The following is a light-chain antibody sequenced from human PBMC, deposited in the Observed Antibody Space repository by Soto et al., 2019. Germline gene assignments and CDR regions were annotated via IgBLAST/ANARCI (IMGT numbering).Light chain of an antibody. CDR3: CSYAGSYTQWV. Sequence: QSALTQPHSVSGSPGQSVTVSCTGSSSDVGGYNYVSWYQQHPGKAPKLMIYDVNKRPSGVPDRFSGSKSGNTASLSISGLQAEDDADCYCCSYAGSYTQWVFGGGTKLTVL. J-gene: IGLJ3*02. CDR1: SSDVGGYNY. CDR2: DVN. V-gene: IGLV2-11*01.